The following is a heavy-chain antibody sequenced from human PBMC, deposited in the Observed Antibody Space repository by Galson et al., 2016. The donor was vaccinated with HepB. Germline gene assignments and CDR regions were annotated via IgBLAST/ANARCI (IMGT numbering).Heavy chain of an antibody. D-gene: IGHD2-2*01. Sequence: CKASGGTFTTYPITWVRQAPGQGPECLGRIIPLLGIPKYAQKFQGRLTITADKSTSTTYMELTSLRSEDTAVYYCARDRGFYSSTWDWGQGTLVTVSS. J-gene: IGHJ4*02. CDR1: GGTFTTYP. V-gene: IGHV1-69*04. CDR2: IIPLLGIP. CDR3: ARDRGFYSSTWD.